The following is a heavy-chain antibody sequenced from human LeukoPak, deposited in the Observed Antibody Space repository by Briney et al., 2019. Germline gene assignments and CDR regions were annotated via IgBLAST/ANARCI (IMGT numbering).Heavy chain of an antibody. CDR3: ARTYYYDSSGSTDDAFDI. CDR2: IYYSGST. Sequence: PSETLSLTCTVSGGSISSYYWSWIRQPPGKGLEWIGYIYYSGSTNYNPSLKRRVTISVDTSKNQFSLKLSSVTAADTAVYYCARTYYYDSSGSTDDAFDICGQGTMVTVSS. V-gene: IGHV4-59*08. CDR1: GGSISSYY. D-gene: IGHD3-22*01. J-gene: IGHJ3*02.